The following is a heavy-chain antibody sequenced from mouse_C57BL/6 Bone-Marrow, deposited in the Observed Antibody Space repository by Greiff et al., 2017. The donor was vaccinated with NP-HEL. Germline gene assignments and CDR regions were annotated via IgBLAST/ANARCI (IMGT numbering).Heavy chain of an antibody. CDR1: GYTFTSYW. V-gene: IGHV1-64*01. CDR2: IHPNSGST. Sequence: VQLQQPGAELVKPGASVKLSCKASGYTFTSYWMHWVKQRPGQGLEWIGMIHPNSGSTNYNEKFKSKATLTVDKSSSTAYMQLSSLTSEDSAVYYCATPGSSYGFAYWGQGTLVTVSA. J-gene: IGHJ3*01. D-gene: IGHD1-1*01. CDR3: ATPGSSYGFAY.